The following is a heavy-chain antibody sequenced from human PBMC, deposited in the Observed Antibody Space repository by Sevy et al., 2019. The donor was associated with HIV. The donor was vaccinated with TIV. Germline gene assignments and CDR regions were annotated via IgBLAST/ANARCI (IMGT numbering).Heavy chain of an antibody. D-gene: IGHD4-17*01. CDR2: ISSSGSTI. CDR3: ARDRGYGDYGDY. Sequence: GESLKISCAASGFTFSDYYMSWIRQAPGKGLEWVSYISSSGSTIYYADSVKGRFTISRDNAKNSLYLQMNSLRAEDTAVYYCARDRGYGDYGDYWGQGTLVTVSS. CDR1: GFTFSDYY. J-gene: IGHJ4*02. V-gene: IGHV3-11*01.